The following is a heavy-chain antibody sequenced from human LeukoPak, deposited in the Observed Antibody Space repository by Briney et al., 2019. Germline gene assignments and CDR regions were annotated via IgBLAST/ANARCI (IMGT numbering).Heavy chain of an antibody. D-gene: IGHD3-9*01. Sequence: SVNVSCTASGYTFTSYAISWVRQAPGQGLEWMGGIIPIFGTANYAQKFQGRVTITADESTSTAYMELSSLRSEDTAVYYCARDYDILTGYYKAYPSYYGMDVWGQGTTVTVSS. CDR1: GYTFTSYA. CDR2: IIPIFGTA. J-gene: IGHJ6*02. V-gene: IGHV1-69*13. CDR3: ARDYDILTGYYKAYPSYYGMDV.